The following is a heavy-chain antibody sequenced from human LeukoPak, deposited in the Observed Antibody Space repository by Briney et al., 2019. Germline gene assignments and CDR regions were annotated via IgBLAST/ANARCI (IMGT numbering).Heavy chain of an antibody. D-gene: IGHD6-19*01. CDR2: MNPNSGNT. V-gene: IGHV1-8*01. CDR1: GYTFTSYD. CDR3: ARVQRGAHQGIAVAGKGGVGLWFDP. J-gene: IGHJ5*02. Sequence: GASVKVSCKASGYTFTSYDINWVRQATGQGLEWMGWMNPNSGNTGYAQKFQGRVTMTRNTSISTAYMELSSLRSEDTAVYYCARVQRGAHQGIAVAGKGGVGLWFDPWGQGTLVTVSS.